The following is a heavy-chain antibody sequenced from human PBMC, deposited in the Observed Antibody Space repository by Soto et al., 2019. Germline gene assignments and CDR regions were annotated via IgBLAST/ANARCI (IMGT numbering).Heavy chain of an antibody. CDR3: VKDIVVVPAAMRGEDYYYGMDV. J-gene: IGHJ6*02. CDR1: GFTFSSYA. CDR2: ISSNGGST. D-gene: IGHD2-2*01. Sequence: GSLRLSCSASGFTFSSYAMHWVRQAPGKGLEYVSAISSNGGSTYYTDSVKGRFTISRDNSKNTLYLQMSSLRAEDTAVYYCVKDIVVVPAAMRGEDYYYGMDVWGQGTTVTVSS. V-gene: IGHV3-64D*08.